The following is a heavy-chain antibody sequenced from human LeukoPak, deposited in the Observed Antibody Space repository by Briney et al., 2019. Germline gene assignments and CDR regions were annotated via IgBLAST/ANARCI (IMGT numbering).Heavy chain of an antibody. J-gene: IGHJ3*02. CDR3: LIAAAAHSFDM. D-gene: IGHD6-13*01. CDR1: GDTFTSSG. Sequence: ASLKVSCKASGDTFTSSGISWVRHAPGEGLEWIGCISAYNGNTNYAQKLQGRVTMTTDTSTSTAYMELRRLRSEDTPLCYCLIAAAAHSFDMWGQGKMVTVS. CDR2: ISAYNGNT. V-gene: IGHV1-18*01.